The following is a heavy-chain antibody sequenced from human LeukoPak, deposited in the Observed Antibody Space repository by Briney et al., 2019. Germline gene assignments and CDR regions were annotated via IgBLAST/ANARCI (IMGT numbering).Heavy chain of an antibody. Sequence: PSETLSLTCALYVGSFIGYYLGGIRQPPRKGLEWIGTIYYSGSAYYNPSLKSRVTTSVDTSNNQFSLEVSSVTAADTAGYWCVRRGYYSSRWTAFDCWGQGTLVTVSS. D-gene: IGHD6-13*01. V-gene: IGHV4-34*01. J-gene: IGHJ4*02. CDR1: VGSFIGYY. CDR3: VRRGYYSSRWTAFDC. CDR2: IYYSGSA.